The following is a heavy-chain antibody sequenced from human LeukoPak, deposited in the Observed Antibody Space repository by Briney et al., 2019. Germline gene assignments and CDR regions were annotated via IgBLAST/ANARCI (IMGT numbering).Heavy chain of an antibody. J-gene: IGHJ4*02. CDR1: GFTFSSYA. D-gene: IGHD1-1*01. V-gene: IGHV3-23*01. CDR3: AKEGPTGTTKFDY. Sequence: PGGSLRLSCAASGFTFSSYAMSWLRQAPGKGLEWVSAISENGGTTYYADSVKGRSTISRDNSKNTLSLQLNSLRAEDKAVYYCAKEGPTGTTKFDYWGQGTLVTVSS. CDR2: ISENGGTT.